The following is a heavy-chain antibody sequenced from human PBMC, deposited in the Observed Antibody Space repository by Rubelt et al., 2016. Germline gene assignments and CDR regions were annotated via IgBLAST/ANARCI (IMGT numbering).Heavy chain of an antibody. D-gene: IGHD3-3*01. CDR1: SYY. Sequence: SYYMHWVRQAPGQGLEWMGIINPSGGRTSYAQKFQGRVTMTRDTSTSTVYMELSSLRSEDTAVYYCARAEIGRYYDFWSGSADNWFDPWGQGTLVTVSS. CDR2: INPSGGRT. J-gene: IGHJ5*02. CDR3: ARAEIGRYYDFWSGSADNWFDP. V-gene: IGHV1-46*01.